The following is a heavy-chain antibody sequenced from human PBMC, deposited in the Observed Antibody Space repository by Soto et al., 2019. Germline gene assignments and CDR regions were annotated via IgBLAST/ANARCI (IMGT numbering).Heavy chain of an antibody. V-gene: IGHV3-9*01. Sequence: GGSLRLSCAASGFTFDDYAMHWVRQAPGKGLEWVSGISWNSGSIGYADSVKGRFTISRDNAKNSLYLQMNSLRAEDTALYYCAKDITNYDFWSGWDYWGQGTLVTVSS. D-gene: IGHD3-3*01. CDR3: AKDITNYDFWSGWDY. CDR1: GFTFDDYA. CDR2: ISWNSGSI. J-gene: IGHJ4*02.